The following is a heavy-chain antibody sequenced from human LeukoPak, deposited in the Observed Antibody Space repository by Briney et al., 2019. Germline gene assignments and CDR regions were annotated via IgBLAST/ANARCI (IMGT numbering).Heavy chain of an antibody. V-gene: IGHV3-48*01. CDR3: ARDYSSGSYYFDY. CDR1: GCTFSSYS. D-gene: IGHD6-25*01. Sequence: GGSLRLSCAASGCTFSSYSMNWVRQAPGKGLEWVSYISGTSTTIYYTDSVKGRFTIFRDNAKNSLYLQMNSLRAEDTAVYYCARDYSSGSYYFDYWGQGTLVTVSS. CDR2: ISGTSTTI. J-gene: IGHJ4*02.